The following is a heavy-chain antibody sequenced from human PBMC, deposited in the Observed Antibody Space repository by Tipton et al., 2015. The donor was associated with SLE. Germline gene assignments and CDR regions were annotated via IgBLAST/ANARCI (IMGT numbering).Heavy chain of an antibody. J-gene: IGHJ6*02. CDR2: IQFDGSDK. CDR3: ATTFGVVNGGQVFYYAIDV. Sequence: SLRLSCAASGFSFRKYGTHWVRQAPGKGLEWVAFIQFDGSDKYYVDSVRGRFTISRDNSKNTLYLQMNRVRVEDTATYYCATTFGVVNGGQVFYYAIDVWGQGTTVTVSS. D-gene: IGHD3-3*01. V-gene: IGHV3-30*02. CDR1: GFSFRKYG.